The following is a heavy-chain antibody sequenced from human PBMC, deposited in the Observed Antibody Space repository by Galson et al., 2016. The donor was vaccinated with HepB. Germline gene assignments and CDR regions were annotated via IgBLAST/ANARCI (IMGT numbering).Heavy chain of an antibody. CDR3: AKDLQVPAAIEGMDV. CDR1: GFTFSKYA. Sequence: SLRLSCAASGFTFSKYALHWVRQAPGKGLEWLAVISHDGIKKYSKDSAKGRFTVIRDNSKNTLFLLMNSLRPEDTAVYYCAKDLQVPAAIEGMDVWGQGTTVTVSS. J-gene: IGHJ6*02. CDR2: ISHDGIKK. D-gene: IGHD2-2*02. V-gene: IGHV3-30*18.